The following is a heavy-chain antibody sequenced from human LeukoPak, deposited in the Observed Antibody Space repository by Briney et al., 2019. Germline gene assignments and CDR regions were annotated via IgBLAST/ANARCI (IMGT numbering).Heavy chain of an antibody. CDR1: GYTFTSYD. Sequence: GASVKVSCKASGYTFTSYDINWVRQAPGQGLEWMGWMKLNSGNTGYAQKFQGRVTMTRNTSISTAYMELSSLRSEDTAVYYCARPQLYDCVWGSYRSSFAFDIWGQGTMVTVSS. CDR3: ARPQLYDCVWGSYRSSFAFDI. CDR2: MKLNSGNT. J-gene: IGHJ3*02. D-gene: IGHD3-16*02. V-gene: IGHV1-8*01.